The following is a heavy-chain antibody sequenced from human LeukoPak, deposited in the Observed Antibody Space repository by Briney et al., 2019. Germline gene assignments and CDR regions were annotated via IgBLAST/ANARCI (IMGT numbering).Heavy chain of an antibody. CDR2: ISGSGGST. CDR1: GFTFSSYA. V-gene: IGHV3-23*01. J-gene: IGHJ3*02. D-gene: IGHD6-13*01. CDR3: AKCSRVLGTATLYAFDI. Sequence: PGGSLRLSCAASGFTFSSYAMSWVRQAPGKGLEWVSAISGSGGSTYYADSVKGRFTISRDNSKNTLYLQMNSLRAEDTAVYYCAKCSRVLGTATLYAFDIWGQGTMVTVSS.